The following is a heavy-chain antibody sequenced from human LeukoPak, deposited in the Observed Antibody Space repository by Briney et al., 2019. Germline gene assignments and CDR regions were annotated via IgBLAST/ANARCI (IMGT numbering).Heavy chain of an antibody. V-gene: IGHV4-34*01. CDR2: INHSGST. Sequence: PLETLSLTCAVYGGSFSGYYWSWIRQPPGKGLEWIGEINHSGSTNYNPSLKSRVTISVDTSKNQFSLKLSSVTAADTAVYYCARKSSGGWFDPWGQGTLVTVSS. CDR3: ARKSSGGWFDP. CDR1: GGSFSGYY. D-gene: IGHD6-19*01. J-gene: IGHJ5*02.